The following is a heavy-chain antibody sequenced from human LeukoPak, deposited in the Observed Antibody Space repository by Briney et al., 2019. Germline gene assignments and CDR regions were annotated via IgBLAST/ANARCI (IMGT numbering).Heavy chain of an antibody. D-gene: IGHD3-16*01. V-gene: IGHV1-69*06. CDR1: GGTFSSYA. Sequence: SVKVSCKASGGTFSSYAISWVRQAPGQGLEWMGGIIPIFGTANYAQKFQGRVTITADTSASTAYMELSSLRSEDMAVYYCARAGMAGDHFDYWGQGTLVTVSS. CDR2: IIPIFGTA. J-gene: IGHJ4*02. CDR3: ARAGMAGDHFDY.